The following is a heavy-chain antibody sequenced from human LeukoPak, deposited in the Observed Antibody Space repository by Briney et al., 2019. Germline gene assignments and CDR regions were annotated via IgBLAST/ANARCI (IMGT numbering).Heavy chain of an antibody. Sequence: PGGSLRLSCAASGFTFSSYSMNWVRQAPGKGLEWVSSISSSSTYIYYADSLKGRFTISRDNAKNSLYLQMNSLRAEDTAVYYCASPSPLSGSDREYYSMDVWGQGTTVTVSS. D-gene: IGHD1-26*01. J-gene: IGHJ6*02. CDR1: GFTFSSYS. CDR2: ISSSSTYI. V-gene: IGHV3-21*01. CDR3: ASPSPLSGSDREYYSMDV.